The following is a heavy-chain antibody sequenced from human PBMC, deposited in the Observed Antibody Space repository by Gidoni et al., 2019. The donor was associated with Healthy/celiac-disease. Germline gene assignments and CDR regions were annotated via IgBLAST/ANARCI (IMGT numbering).Heavy chain of an antibody. CDR3: AKDPFGNYYDSSGPR. CDR1: GFTFGDYA. V-gene: IGHV3-9*01. Sequence: EVQLVESGGGLAQPGRSLRLACAASGFTFGDYAMHWVRQAPGKGLEWVSGIIWNSGRIGYADSVKSRFTISRDNAKNSLYLQMNSLRAEDTALYYCAKDPFGNYYDSSGPRWGQGTLVTVSS. J-gene: IGHJ4*02. D-gene: IGHD3-22*01. CDR2: IIWNSGRI.